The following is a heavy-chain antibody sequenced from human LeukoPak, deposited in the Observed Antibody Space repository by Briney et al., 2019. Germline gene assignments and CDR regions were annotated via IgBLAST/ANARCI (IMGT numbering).Heavy chain of an antibody. CDR2: IYTSGTI. CDR3: VRDRGLGRGFDP. V-gene: IGHV4-4*07. Sequence: SETLSLTCTVSGGPISSYYWSWIRQPAGTALEWIGRIYTSGTITYNPSLKSRVTMSVDTSKNQFSLKLNSVTAADTAFYYCVRDRGLGRGFDPWGQGTMVTVSS. CDR1: GGPISSYY. D-gene: IGHD3-16*01. J-gene: IGHJ5*02.